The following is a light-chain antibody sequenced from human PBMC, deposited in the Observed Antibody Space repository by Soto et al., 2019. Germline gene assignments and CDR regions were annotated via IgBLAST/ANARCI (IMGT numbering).Light chain of an antibody. CDR2: TAS. CDR1: QGISSY. V-gene: IGKV1-39*01. Sequence: DIQMTQSPSSLSASVRDRVTITYRASQGISSYLNWYQQKPGKAPKLLIYTASSLQSGVPSRFSGSGSGTDFTLTISSLQPEDFATYYCQQTYSTPYTFGQGTKLEIK. CDR3: QQTYSTPYT. J-gene: IGKJ2*01.